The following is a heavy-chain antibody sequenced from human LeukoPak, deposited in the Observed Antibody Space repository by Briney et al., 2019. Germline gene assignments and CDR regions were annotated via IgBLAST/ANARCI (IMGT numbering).Heavy chain of an antibody. CDR1: GFTFSSYG. CDR2: IRYDGSNK. J-gene: IGHJ4*02. CDR3: AKGFEYSPEC. D-gene: IGHD6-6*01. V-gene: IGHV3-30*02. Sequence: PGGSLRLSCAASGFTFSSYGMHWVRQAPGKGLEWVAFIRYDGSNKHYADSVKGRFTISRDNTKNTLYLQMNSLRPEDTAVYYCAKGFEYSPECWGQGILVTVSS.